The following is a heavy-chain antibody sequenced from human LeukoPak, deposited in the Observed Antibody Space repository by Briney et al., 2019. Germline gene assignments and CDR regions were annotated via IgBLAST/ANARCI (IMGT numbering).Heavy chain of an antibody. J-gene: IGHJ6*02. CDR1: GGSISSPNR. V-gene: IGHV4-4*02. Sequence: PSETLSLTCAVSGGSISSPNRWSWVRQPPGKGLEWIGEIYRSGSTNYNPSLKSRVAISVDKSKNQFSLKVSSVTAADTAVYYCARLNFDDSSGYYERAYFYYGMDVWGQGTTVTVSS. CDR3: ARLNFDDSSGYYERAYFYYGMDV. CDR2: IYRSGST. D-gene: IGHD3-22*01.